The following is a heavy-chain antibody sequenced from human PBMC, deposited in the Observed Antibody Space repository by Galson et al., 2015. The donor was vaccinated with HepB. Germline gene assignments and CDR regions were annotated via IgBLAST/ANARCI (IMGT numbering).Heavy chain of an antibody. CDR1: GGTFSASV. D-gene: IGHD6-13*01. CDR2: IIPLFGTT. CDR3: ATGPASAFDYPYMDV. Sequence: SVKVSCKASGGTFSASVITWVRQAPSQGLEWMGGIIPLFGTTTYAQRFRDRVTLIADESMTTVYMELSSLRSEDTAVYYCATGPASAFDYPYMDVWGKGTTVIVSS. V-gene: IGHV1-69*13. J-gene: IGHJ6*03.